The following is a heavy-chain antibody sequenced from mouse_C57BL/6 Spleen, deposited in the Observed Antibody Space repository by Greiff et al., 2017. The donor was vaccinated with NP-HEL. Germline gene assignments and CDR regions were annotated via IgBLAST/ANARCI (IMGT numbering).Heavy chain of an antibody. CDR3: ARDRSTTVVAHYLDY. J-gene: IGHJ2*01. Sequence: VKLMESGAELMKPGASVKLSCKATGYTFTGYWIEWVKQRPGHGLEWIGEILPGSGSTNYNEKFKGKATFTADTSSNTAYMQLSSLTTEDSAIYYCARDRSTTVVAHYLDYWGQGTTLTVSS. CDR1: GYTFTGYW. CDR2: ILPGSGST. V-gene: IGHV1-9*01. D-gene: IGHD1-1*01.